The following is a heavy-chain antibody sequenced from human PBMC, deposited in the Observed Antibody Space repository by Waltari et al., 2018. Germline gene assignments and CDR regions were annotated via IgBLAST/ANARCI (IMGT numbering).Heavy chain of an antibody. V-gene: IGHV1-69*01. J-gene: IGHJ6*02. CDR1: GGTFSSYA. Sequence: QVQLVQSGAEVKKPGSSVKVSCKASGGTFSSYAISWVRQAPGQGLEWMGGIIPIFGTANYAQKFQGRVTITADEATSTAYMERSSLRSEDTAVYYCARGEDSSSWTSYYYYGMDVWGQGTTVTVSS. CDR3: ARGEDSSSWTSYYYYGMDV. D-gene: IGHD6-6*01. CDR2: IIPIFGTA.